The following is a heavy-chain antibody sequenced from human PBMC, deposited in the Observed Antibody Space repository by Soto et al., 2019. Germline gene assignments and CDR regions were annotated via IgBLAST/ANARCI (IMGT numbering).Heavy chain of an antibody. Sequence: QVQLVQSGAEVKKPGASVKVSCKASGYTFTGYYIHWVRQAPGQGLEWMGWINPNSGGRNYAQKFQDWVTMTTDTSISTAYMELSRLTSDDTAVYYCARSQSGYISDWQNTFDYWGQGTLVTVSS. J-gene: IGHJ4*02. D-gene: IGHD6-19*01. CDR3: ARSQSGYISDWQNTFDY. CDR2: INPNSGGR. CDR1: GYTFTGYY. V-gene: IGHV1-2*04.